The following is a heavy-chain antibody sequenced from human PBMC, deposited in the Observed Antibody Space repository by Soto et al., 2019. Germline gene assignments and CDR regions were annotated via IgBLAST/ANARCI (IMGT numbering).Heavy chain of an antibody. CDR3: AISRLDATYYDFWSGYSNYGMDV. J-gene: IGHJ6*02. CDR1: GYTFTGYY. D-gene: IGHD3-3*01. Sequence: ASVKVSCKASGYTFTGYYMHWVRQAPGQGLEWMGWINPNSGGTNYAQKFQGWVTMTRDTSISTAYMELSRLRSDDTAVYYCAISRLDATYYDFWSGYSNYGMDVWGQGITVTLYS. CDR2: INPNSGGT. V-gene: IGHV1-2*04.